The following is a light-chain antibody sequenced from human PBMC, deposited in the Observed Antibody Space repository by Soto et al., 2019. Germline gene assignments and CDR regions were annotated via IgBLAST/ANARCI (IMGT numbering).Light chain of an antibody. J-gene: IGKJ4*01. CDR3: QQRNVWPLT. CDR2: DSS. Sequence: EIVLTQSPATLSLSPGERATLSCRASQSVGSSLAWYQQKPGQAPRLLINDSSNRATGIPARFSGSGSGTDFTLTISSLEPEDFAVYYCQQRNVWPLTFGGGTKVEIK. V-gene: IGKV3-11*01. CDR1: QSVGSS.